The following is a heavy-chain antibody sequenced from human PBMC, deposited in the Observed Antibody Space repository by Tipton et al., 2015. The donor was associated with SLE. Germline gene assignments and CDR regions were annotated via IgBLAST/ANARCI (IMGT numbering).Heavy chain of an antibody. CDR1: GFTFSSYS. Sequence: SLRLSCAASGFTFSSYSMNWVRQAPGKGLEWVSSISSSSSYIYYADSVKGRFTISRDNAKNTLYLQMNSLRAEDTAVYYCARALTLPAAILDYYYYMDVWGKGTTVTVSS. J-gene: IGHJ6*03. D-gene: IGHD2-2*02. CDR2: ISSSSSYI. V-gene: IGHV3-21*01. CDR3: ARALTLPAAILDYYYYMDV.